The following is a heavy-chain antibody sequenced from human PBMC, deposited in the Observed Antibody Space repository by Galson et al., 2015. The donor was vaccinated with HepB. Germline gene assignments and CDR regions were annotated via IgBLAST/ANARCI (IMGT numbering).Heavy chain of an antibody. CDR2: IKSKTDGGAT. CDR3: TTLYYYDSSGYEVDHWGGY. J-gene: IGHJ4*02. V-gene: IGHV3-15*01. CDR1: GFTFSNAW. D-gene: IGHD3-22*01. Sequence: SLRLSCAASGFTFSNAWMSWVRQAPGKGLEWVGRIKSKTDGGATDYAAPVKGRFTISRDDSKNTLYLQMNSLKTEDTAVYYCTTLYYYDSSGYEVDHWGGYWGQGTLVTVYS.